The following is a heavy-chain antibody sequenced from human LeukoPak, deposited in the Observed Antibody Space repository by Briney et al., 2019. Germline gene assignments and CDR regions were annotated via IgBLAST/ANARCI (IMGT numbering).Heavy chain of an antibody. Sequence: PSETLSLTCTVSGGSISSYYWSWIRQPPGKGLEWIGYIYYSGSTNYNPSLNSRVTISVDTSKNQFSLKLSSVTAADTAVYYCARAGRIVVVPAARSSDYYMDVWGKGTTVTVSS. CDR2: IYYSGST. CDR3: ARAGRIVVVPAARSSDYYMDV. J-gene: IGHJ6*03. CDR1: GGSISSYY. D-gene: IGHD2-2*01. V-gene: IGHV4-59*08.